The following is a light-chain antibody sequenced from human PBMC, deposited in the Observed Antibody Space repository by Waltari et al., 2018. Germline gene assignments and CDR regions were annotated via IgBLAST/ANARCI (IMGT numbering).Light chain of an antibody. J-gene: IGKJ2*01. Sequence: DIVLTQSPDSLAVSLGERANIHCKSSQSVVFSSNNKNYLAWYQHKPGQPPKLLITWASTRESGVPDRFSGSGSGTDFTLTISSLQAEDVAVYYCQQCYTFPYTFGQGTKLEIK. CDR1: QSVVFSSNNKNY. CDR3: QQCYTFPYT. V-gene: IGKV4-1*01. CDR2: WAS.